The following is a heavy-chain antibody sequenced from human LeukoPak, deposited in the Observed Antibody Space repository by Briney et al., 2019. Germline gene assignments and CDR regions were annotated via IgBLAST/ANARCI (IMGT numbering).Heavy chain of an antibody. V-gene: IGHV3-74*01. CDR3: APDPILEY. Sequence: GGSLRLSCAVSGFTFSDYWMHWARQAPGKGLVWVSRINSDGSTTHYADSVKGRFTISRDNAKNTLYLQMNSLRADDTAVYYCAPDPILEYWGQGTLVSVSS. J-gene: IGHJ4*02. CDR1: GFTFSDYW. CDR2: INSDGSTT.